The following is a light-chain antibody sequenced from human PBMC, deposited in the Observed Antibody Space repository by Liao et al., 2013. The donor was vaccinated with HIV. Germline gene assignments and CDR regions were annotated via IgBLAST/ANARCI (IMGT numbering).Light chain of an antibody. CDR2: QDS. V-gene: IGLV3-1*01. CDR1: KLGDKY. Sequence: SYELTQPPSVSASLGQTASITCSGQKLGDKYASWYQQRPGQSPLLLMYQDSQRPSGIPARFSGSKSGNTATLTISGTQPMDEADYYCQTWDSSTVVFGGGTKLTVL. J-gene: IGLJ3*02. CDR3: QTWDSSTVV.